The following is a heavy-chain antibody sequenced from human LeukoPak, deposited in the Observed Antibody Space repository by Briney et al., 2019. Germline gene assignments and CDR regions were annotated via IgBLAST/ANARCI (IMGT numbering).Heavy chain of an antibody. CDR3: ARDQEGFGY. CDR2: IYPRDGST. CDR1: GYIFTSNY. J-gene: IGHJ4*02. Sequence: ASVKVSCKASGYIFTSNYIHWVRQAPGQGLEWMRMIYPRDGSTSYAQRVQDRVTVTRDTYTSTVHMELSGLRSEDTAVYYCARDQEGFGYWGQVTQVTVSS. V-gene: IGHV1-46*01.